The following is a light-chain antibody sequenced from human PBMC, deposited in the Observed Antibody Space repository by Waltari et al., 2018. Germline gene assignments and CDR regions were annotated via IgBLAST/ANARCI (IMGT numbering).Light chain of an antibody. CDR3: QSYDSSLSGSV. CDR1: SSNIRSGYD. Sequence: QSVLTQPPSVSGAPGQRVTISCTASSSNIRSGYDLHWYQQLPGTAPKLLIYVNSNRPSGVPDRFSGSKSGTSASLAITGLQAEDEADYYCQSYDSSLSGSVFGGGTKLTVL. V-gene: IGLV1-40*01. CDR2: VNS. J-gene: IGLJ2*01.